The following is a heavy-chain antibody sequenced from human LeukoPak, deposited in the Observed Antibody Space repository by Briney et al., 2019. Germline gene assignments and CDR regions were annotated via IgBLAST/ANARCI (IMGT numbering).Heavy chain of an antibody. CDR3: ARESVRGIFDY. J-gene: IGHJ4*02. CDR2: IYYSGST. D-gene: IGHD3-16*01. Sequence: KASETLSLTCTVSGGSISSYYWSWIRQPPGKGLEWIGYIYYSGSTNYNPSLKSRVTISVDTSKNQFSLKLSSVTAADTAVYYCARESVRGIFDYWGQGTLVPVSS. CDR1: GGSISSYY. V-gene: IGHV4-59*12.